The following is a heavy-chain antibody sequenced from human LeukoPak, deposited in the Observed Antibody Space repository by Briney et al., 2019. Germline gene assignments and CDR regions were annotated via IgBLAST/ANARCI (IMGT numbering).Heavy chain of an antibody. CDR1: GYTLTSYD. CDR2: MNPNSGNT. CDR3: ATALVGAFDY. J-gene: IGHJ4*02. Sequence: ASVKVSCKASGYTLTSYDINWVRQATEQGLEWMGWMNPNSGNTGYAQKFQGRVTMTEDTSTDTAYMELSSLRSEDTAVYYCATALVGAFDYWGQGTLVTVSS. V-gene: IGHV1-8*01. D-gene: IGHD1-26*01.